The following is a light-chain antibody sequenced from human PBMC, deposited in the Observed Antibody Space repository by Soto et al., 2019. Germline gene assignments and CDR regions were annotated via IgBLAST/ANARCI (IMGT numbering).Light chain of an antibody. Sequence: EIVMTQSPATLSVSPRERATLSCRASQSVGNNFAWYQQKPGQAPRLLIYGVSIRATGVPSRFSGSGSGTEFTLTISSLQSEDFAVYYCQQYSTWPLTFGGGTKVDIK. J-gene: IGKJ4*01. CDR2: GVS. V-gene: IGKV3-15*01. CDR1: QSVGNN. CDR3: QQYSTWPLT.